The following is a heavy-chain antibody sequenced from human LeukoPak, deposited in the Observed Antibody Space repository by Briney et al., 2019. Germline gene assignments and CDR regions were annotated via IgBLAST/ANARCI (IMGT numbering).Heavy chain of an antibody. Sequence: PGGSLRLSCAASGFTFSDYWMSWVRQAPGKGLEWVANIKGDGSAKYYVASVEGRFTVSRDNADNSLHHQMYSLRAEDTAVYYCLRDYGGSWGLGTLVAVSS. CDR1: GFTFSDYW. CDR2: IKGDGSAK. CDR3: LRDYGGS. V-gene: IGHV3-7*04. J-gene: IGHJ4*02. D-gene: IGHD4-23*01.